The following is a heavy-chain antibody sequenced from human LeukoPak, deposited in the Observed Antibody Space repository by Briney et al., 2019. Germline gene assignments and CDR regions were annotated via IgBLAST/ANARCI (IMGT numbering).Heavy chain of an antibody. CDR1: GFIFSSYG. Sequence: PGGSLRLSCAASGFIFSSYGMHWVRQAPGKGLEWVAVISYDGSNKYYADSVKGRFTISRDNSKNTLYLQMNSLRAEDTAVYYCAKALVDTAMVDDYWGQGTLVTVSS. J-gene: IGHJ4*02. D-gene: IGHD5-18*01. CDR2: ISYDGSNK. CDR3: AKALVDTAMVDDY. V-gene: IGHV3-30*18.